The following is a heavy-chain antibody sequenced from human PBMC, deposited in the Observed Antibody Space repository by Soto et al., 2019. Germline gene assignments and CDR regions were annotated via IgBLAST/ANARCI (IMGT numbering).Heavy chain of an antibody. D-gene: IGHD6-6*01. CDR1: GGSISGYH. J-gene: IGHJ4*02. CDR2: IHYTGST. CDR3: ARGSTPSFDY. V-gene: IGHV4-59*01. Sequence: NPSETLSLTCTVSGGSISGYHWSWIRQPPGKGLEWIAYIHYTGSTNYNPSLKSRVTIAVDTPKNQFSLRLSSVTAADTAAYYCARGSTPSFDYWGRGALVTVSS.